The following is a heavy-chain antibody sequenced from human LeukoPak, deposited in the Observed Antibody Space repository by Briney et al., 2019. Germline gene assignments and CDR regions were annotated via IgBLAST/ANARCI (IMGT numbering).Heavy chain of an antibody. CDR3: ARDLAGGSYRTPYYYGMDV. Sequence: ASVKVSCKASGYTFTSYYMHWVRQPPGQGLEWMGIINPSGGSTSYAQKFQGRVTMTRDTSTSTVYMELSSLRSEDTAVYYCARDLAGGSYRTPYYYGMDVWGQGTTVTVSS. J-gene: IGHJ6*02. V-gene: IGHV1-46*01. D-gene: IGHD1-26*01. CDR2: INPSGGST. CDR1: GYTFTSYY.